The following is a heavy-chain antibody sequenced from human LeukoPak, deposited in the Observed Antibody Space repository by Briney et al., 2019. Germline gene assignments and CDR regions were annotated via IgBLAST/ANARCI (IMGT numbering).Heavy chain of an antibody. Sequence: SVKVSCKASGGTFSSYAISWVRQAPGQGLEWMGRIIPIFGIANYAQKFQGRVTITADKSTSTAYMELGSLRSEDTAVYYCARDYSNYGFDPWGQGTLVTVSS. CDR3: ARDYSNYGFDP. CDR1: GGTFSSYA. V-gene: IGHV1-69*04. J-gene: IGHJ5*02. CDR2: IIPIFGIA. D-gene: IGHD4-11*01.